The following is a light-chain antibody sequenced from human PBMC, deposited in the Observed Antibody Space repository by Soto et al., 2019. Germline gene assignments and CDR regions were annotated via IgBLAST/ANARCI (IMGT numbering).Light chain of an antibody. Sequence: EIVLTQSPGTLSLSPGERATLSCRASQSVSSSYLAWYQQKPGQAPRLLIYGASSRATGIPDRFSGSGSGTDVTLTISRLEPEDFAVYYCQQYASSTWTFGQGTKVEIK. J-gene: IGKJ1*01. CDR3: QQYASSTWT. CDR2: GAS. CDR1: QSVSSSY. V-gene: IGKV3-20*01.